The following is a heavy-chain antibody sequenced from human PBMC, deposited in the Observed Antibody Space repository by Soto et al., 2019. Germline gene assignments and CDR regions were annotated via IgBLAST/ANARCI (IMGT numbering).Heavy chain of an antibody. J-gene: IGHJ6*03. CDR1: GGSISSYD. CDR3: ASFIVVVPAAERQGMDV. D-gene: IGHD2-2*01. CDR2: IYYSGST. Sequence: PLETLCLTCTVSGGSISSYDGSWIRQPPGKGLEWIGYIYYSGSTNYNPSLKSRVTISVDTSKNQFSLKLSSVTAADTAVYYCASFIVVVPAAERQGMDVWGKGTTVTVSS. V-gene: IGHV4-59*01.